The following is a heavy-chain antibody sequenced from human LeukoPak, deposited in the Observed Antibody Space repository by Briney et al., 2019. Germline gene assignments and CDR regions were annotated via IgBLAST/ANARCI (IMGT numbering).Heavy chain of an antibody. CDR2: IYTSGST. V-gene: IGHV4-4*07. CDR3: ARGTVRGVLFDY. CDR1: GGSISSYY. Sequence: SESLSLTCTVSGGSISSYYWSWIRQPAGKGLEWFGRIYTSGSTNYNPSLKSRVTMSVDTSKNQFSLKLSSVTAADTAVYYCARGTVRGVLFDYWGQGTLVTVSS. J-gene: IGHJ4*02. D-gene: IGHD3-10*01.